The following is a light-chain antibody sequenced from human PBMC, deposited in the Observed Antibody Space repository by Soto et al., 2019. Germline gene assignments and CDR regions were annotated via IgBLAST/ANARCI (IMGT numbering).Light chain of an antibody. Sequence: EIVLPQFPATLSLSPGERATLSCRASQSVSSSYLAWYQQKPGQAPRLIIYGASTRATGIPARFSGSGSGTEFTLTINSLQSEDFAVYYCQQYNNWPPWTFGQGTKVDIK. V-gene: IGKV3-15*01. CDR3: QQYNNWPPWT. CDR1: QSVSSSY. CDR2: GAS. J-gene: IGKJ1*01.